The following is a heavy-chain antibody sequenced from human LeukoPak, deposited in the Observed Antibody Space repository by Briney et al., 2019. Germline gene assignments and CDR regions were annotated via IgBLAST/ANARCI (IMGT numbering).Heavy chain of an antibody. J-gene: IGHJ4*02. D-gene: IGHD3-3*01. CDR3: ARGGHYDFWSGPPDY. CDR2: ISAYNGNT. V-gene: IGHV1-18*01. CDR1: GYTFSNYG. Sequence: GASVKVSCKTSGYTFSNYGISWVRQAPGQGLEWMGWISAYNGNTNYAQRLQGRVTMTTDTPSSTVYMEMRNLRSDDTAVYFCARGGHYDFWSGPPDYWGQGTLVTVSS.